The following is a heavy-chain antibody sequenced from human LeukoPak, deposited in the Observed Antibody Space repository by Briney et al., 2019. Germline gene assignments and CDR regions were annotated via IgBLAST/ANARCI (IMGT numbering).Heavy chain of an antibody. CDR1: GFTFSSYW. Sequence: GGSLRLSCAASGFTFSSYWMSWVRQAPGKGLEWVSGISWNSGSIGYADSVKGRFTVSRDNAKNSLYLQMNSLRAEDTALYYCAKDKDYGGNSGAFDIWGQGTMVTVSS. V-gene: IGHV3-9*01. D-gene: IGHD4-23*01. J-gene: IGHJ3*02. CDR3: AKDKDYGGNSGAFDI. CDR2: ISWNSGSI.